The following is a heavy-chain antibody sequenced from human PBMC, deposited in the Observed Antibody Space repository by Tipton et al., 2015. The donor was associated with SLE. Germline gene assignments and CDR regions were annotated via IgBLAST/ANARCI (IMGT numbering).Heavy chain of an antibody. J-gene: IGHJ4*02. V-gene: IGHV3-30*18. Sequence: RSLRLSCAASGFTFSSYWMHWVRQAPGKGLEWVAIIWYAGSNKYYADSIKGRFTISRDNSRNTLYLQMNNLRLEDTALYYCAKDKSLGVAAAGLDYWGQGTLVTVSS. CDR1: GFTFSSYW. D-gene: IGHD6-13*01. CDR2: IWYAGSNK. CDR3: AKDKSLGVAAAGLDY.